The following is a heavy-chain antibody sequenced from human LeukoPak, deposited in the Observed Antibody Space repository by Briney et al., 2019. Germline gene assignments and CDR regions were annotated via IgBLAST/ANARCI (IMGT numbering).Heavy chain of an antibody. CDR3: ASHIGSGRGAFDI. CDR1: GYSFTSYW. CDR2: IYPGDSDT. J-gene: IGHJ3*02. D-gene: IGHD3-10*01. Sequence: GESLKISCKGSGYSFTSYWIGWVRQMPGKGLEWMGFIYPGDSDTRYSPSCEAQVTISANKSISTAYLQWSSLKASDTAMYYCASHIGSGRGAFDIWGKVTMVTVAS. V-gene: IGHV5-51*01.